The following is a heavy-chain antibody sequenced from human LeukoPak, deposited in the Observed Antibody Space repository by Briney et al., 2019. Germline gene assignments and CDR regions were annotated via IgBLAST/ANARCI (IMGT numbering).Heavy chain of an antibody. Sequence: GGSLRLSCAASGFTFSSYSMNWVRQAPGKGLEWVSSISSSSSYIYYADSVKGRFTISRDNAKNSLYLQMNSLRAEDTAVYYCARDHYYYDSSGPPLWYFDYWGQGTLVTVSS. V-gene: IGHV3-21*01. CDR1: GFTFSSYS. CDR3: ARDHYYYDSSGPPLWYFDY. D-gene: IGHD3-22*01. J-gene: IGHJ4*02. CDR2: ISSSSSYI.